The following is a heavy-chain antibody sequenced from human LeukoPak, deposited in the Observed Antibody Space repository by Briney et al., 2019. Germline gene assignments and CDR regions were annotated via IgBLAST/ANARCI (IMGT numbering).Heavy chain of an antibody. J-gene: IGHJ4*02. V-gene: IGHV3-23*01. CDR2: ISGSGGST. CDR1: GFTFSSYA. CDR3: AKDTRITLVRGMGY. D-gene: IGHD3-10*01. Sequence: GGSLRLSCAASGFTFSSYAMSWVRQARGKGLGWVSAISGSGGSTYSADSVKVRFTISRDNSKNALYLQMNSLRAEDTAVHYSAKDTRITLVRGMGYWGQGTLVTVSS.